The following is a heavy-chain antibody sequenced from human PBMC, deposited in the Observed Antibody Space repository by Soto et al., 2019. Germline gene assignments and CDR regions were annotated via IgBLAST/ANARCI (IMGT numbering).Heavy chain of an antibody. CDR2: INPSGDT. Sequence: QVQLVQSGAEVKKPGASVKISCKASGDTFTSYYMHWVRQAPGQGLEWMGIINPSGDTSYAQKFQGRDTRTRDTSTSTVYMELSSLRSEDTAVYYCARVYCSGGGCYGIDYWGQGTLVTVSS. CDR3: ARVYCSGGGCYGIDY. CDR1: GDTFTSYY. V-gene: IGHV1-46*01. J-gene: IGHJ4*02. D-gene: IGHD2-15*01.